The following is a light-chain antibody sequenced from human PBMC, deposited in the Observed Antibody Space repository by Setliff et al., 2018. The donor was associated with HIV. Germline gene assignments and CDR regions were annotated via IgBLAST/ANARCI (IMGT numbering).Light chain of an antibody. V-gene: IGLV2-14*03. CDR2: DVS. Sequence: ALTQPASVSGSPGQSLIISCTGTSSDVGVYDYVSWYQHHPGKAPKLMIFDVSNRPSGVSNRFSGSKSGNTASLTISGLQAEDEADYYCSAYASSDTLYVFGTGTKVTVL. CDR1: SSDVGVYDY. CDR3: SAYASSDTLYV. J-gene: IGLJ1*01.